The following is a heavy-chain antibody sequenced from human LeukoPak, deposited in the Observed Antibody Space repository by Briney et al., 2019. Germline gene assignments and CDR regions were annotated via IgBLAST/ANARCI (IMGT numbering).Heavy chain of an antibody. CDR1: GFTVSSNY. J-gene: IGHJ4*02. CDR2: IYSGGST. CDR3: ARADYYYESSGNYYFDY. V-gene: IGHV3-66*01. Sequence: GGSLRLSCAASGFTVSSNYMSWVRQAPGKGLEWVSVIYSGGSTYYADSVKGRFTISRDNSKNRMYLQMDSLRAEDTAVYYCARADYYYESSGNYYFDYWGQGTLVTVSS. D-gene: IGHD3-22*01.